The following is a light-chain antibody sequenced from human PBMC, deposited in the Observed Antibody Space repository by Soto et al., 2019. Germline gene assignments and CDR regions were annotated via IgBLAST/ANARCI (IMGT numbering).Light chain of an antibody. J-gene: IGKJ2*01. V-gene: IGKV1-5*03. CDR2: RAS. Sequence: DIPMTQAPSTLSASVGDRVTITCRASQGIGRSLAWYQHRPGKAPKLLIYRASALEPGVPRRFSGSGSGTEFTLTISSLQPDDFATYYCQQYNDYSYTFGQGTQLEIK. CDR1: QGIGRS. CDR3: QQYNDYSYT.